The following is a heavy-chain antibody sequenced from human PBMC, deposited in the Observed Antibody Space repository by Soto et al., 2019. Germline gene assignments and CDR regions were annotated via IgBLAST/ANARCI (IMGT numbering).Heavy chain of an antibody. J-gene: IGHJ6*03. CDR1: GGSISSYY. CDR2: IYYSGST. CDR3: ARVLPSSGWYSYYYYYMDV. Sequence: SETLSLTCTVSGGSISSYYWSWIRQPPRKGLEWIGYIYYSGSTNYNPSLKSRVTISVDTSKNQFSLKLSSVTAADTAVYYCARVLPSSGWYSYYYYYMDVWGKGTTVTVSS. D-gene: IGHD6-19*01. V-gene: IGHV4-59*01.